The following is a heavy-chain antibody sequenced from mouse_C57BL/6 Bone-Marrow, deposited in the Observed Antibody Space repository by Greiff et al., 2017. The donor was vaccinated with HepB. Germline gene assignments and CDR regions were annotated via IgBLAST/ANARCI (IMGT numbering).Heavy chain of an antibody. CDR3: TTRGYAGGY. CDR1: GFNIKDDY. J-gene: IGHJ2*01. D-gene: IGHD2-2*01. Sequence: EVQGVESGAELVRPGASVKLSCTASGFNIKDDYMHWVKQRPEQGLEWIGWIDPENGDTEYASKFQGKATITADTSSNTAYLQLSSLTSEDTAVYYCTTRGYAGGYWGQGTTLTVSS. V-gene: IGHV14-4*01. CDR2: IDPENGDT.